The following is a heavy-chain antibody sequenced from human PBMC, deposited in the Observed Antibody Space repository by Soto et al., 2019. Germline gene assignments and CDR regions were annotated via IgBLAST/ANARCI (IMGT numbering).Heavy chain of an antibody. J-gene: IGHJ4*02. CDR1: GGSISSGDYY. CDR2: IYYSGST. CDR3: ARYVEMATAFDY. Sequence: SETLSLTCTVSGGSISSGDYYWSWIRQPPGKGLEWIGYIYYSGSTYYNPSLKSRVTISVDTSKNQFSLKLSSVTAADTAVYYCARYVEMATAFDYWGQGTLVTVSS. D-gene: IGHD5-18*01. V-gene: IGHV4-30-4*01.